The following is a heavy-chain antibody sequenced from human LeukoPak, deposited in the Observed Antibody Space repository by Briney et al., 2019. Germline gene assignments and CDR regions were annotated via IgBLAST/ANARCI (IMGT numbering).Heavy chain of an antibody. CDR1: GYTFTSYG. D-gene: IGHD5-24*01. V-gene: IGHV1-69*06. CDR2: IIPLSDTT. CDR3: ARDIGDAPTPYSYYYMDV. J-gene: IGHJ6*03. Sequence: GASVKVSCKASGYTFTSYGISWVRQAPGQGLEWMGGIIPLSDTTQYAQKFQGRVTITADKSTTTAYMELSSLRSEDTAVYYCARDIGDAPTPYSYYYMDVWGKGTTVTVSS.